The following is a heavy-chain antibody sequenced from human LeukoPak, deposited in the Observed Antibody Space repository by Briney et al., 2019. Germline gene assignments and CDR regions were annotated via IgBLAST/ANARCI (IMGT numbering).Heavy chain of an antibody. D-gene: IGHD3-22*01. J-gene: IGHJ4*02. CDR3: ASQSFNYYDSSGSRRGFDY. CDR2: IIPIFGTA. V-gene: IGHV1-69*13. Sequence: ASVKVSCKASGGTFSSYAISWVRQAPGQGLEWMGGIIPIFGTANYAQKFQGRVTITADESTSTAYMELSSLRSEDTAVYYCASQSFNYYDSSGSRRGFDYWGQGTLVTVSS. CDR1: GGTFSSYA.